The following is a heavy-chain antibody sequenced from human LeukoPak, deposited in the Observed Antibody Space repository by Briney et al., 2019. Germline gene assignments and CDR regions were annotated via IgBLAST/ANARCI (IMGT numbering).Heavy chain of an antibody. D-gene: IGHD4-17*01. V-gene: IGHV3-66*01. CDR3: ATNDYGDYDAFDL. CDR2: IYSDGST. CDR1: GFNFNSYT. J-gene: IGHJ3*01. Sequence: PGGSLRLSCAASGFNFNSYTMHWVRQAPGKGLEWVSVIYSDGSTYYADSLKGRFTISRDNSENTVYLQMNSLRAEDTAVYHCATNDYGDYDAFDLWGQGTLVTVSS.